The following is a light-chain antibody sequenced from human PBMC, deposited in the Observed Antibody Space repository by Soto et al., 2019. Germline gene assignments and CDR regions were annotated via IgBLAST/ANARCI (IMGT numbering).Light chain of an antibody. CDR3: MQALQTPYT. Sequence: DIVMTQSPLSLPVTPGEPASISCRSSQSLLHSNGYNYLDWYLQELGHSPQLLIDLGSNGASGVPDRFSGSGSGTDFTLKISRVEAEDVGVYYCMQALQTPYTFGQGTKLEIK. J-gene: IGKJ2*01. CDR2: LGS. CDR1: QSLLHSNGYNY. V-gene: IGKV2-28*01.